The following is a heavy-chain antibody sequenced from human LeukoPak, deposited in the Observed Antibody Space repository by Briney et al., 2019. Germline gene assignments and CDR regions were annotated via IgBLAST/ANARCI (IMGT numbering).Heavy chain of an antibody. D-gene: IGHD3-22*01. CDR1: GFTFSSYS. J-gene: IGHJ4*02. V-gene: IGHV3-21*01. Sequence: GGSLRLSCAASGFTFSSYSMNWVRQAPGKGLEWVSSISSSSSSYIYYADSVKGRFTISRDNAKNSLYLQMNSLRAEDTAVYYCARDGGHDSSGALDYWGQGTLVTVSS. CDR2: ISSSSSSYI. CDR3: ARDGGHDSSGALDY.